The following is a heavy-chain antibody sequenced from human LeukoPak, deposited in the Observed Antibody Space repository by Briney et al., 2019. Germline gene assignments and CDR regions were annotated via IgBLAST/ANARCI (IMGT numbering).Heavy chain of an antibody. CDR2: IYDSGST. V-gene: IGHV4-59*01. CDR3: ARESDYDSSGYYPHDAFDI. D-gene: IGHD3-22*01. J-gene: IGHJ3*02. Sequence: SETLSLTCTVSGGSISSYYWSWIRQPPGKGLEWIGYIYDSGSTNYNPTLKSRVTISVDTSKNQFSLKLSSVTAADTAVYYCARESDYDSSGYYPHDAFDIWGQGTMVAVSS. CDR1: GGSISSYY.